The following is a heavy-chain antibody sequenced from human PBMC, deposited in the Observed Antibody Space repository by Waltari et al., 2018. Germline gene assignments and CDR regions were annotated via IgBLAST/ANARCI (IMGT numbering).Heavy chain of an antibody. D-gene: IGHD6-19*01. CDR2: INHSGST. J-gene: IGHJ4*02. CDR3: AKWGQWLALWYFDY. V-gene: IGHV4-34*01. Sequence: QVQLQQWGAGLLKPSETLSLTCAVYGGSFSGYYWSWIRQPPGKGLEWIGEINHSGSTNYNPSLKSRVTISVDTSKNQFSLKLSSVTAADTAVYYCAKWGQWLALWYFDYWGQGTLVTVSS. CDR1: GGSFSGYY.